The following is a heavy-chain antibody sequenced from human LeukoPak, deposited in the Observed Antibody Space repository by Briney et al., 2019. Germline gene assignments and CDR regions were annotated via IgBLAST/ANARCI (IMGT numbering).Heavy chain of an antibody. CDR3: ARHRYTSGWNGIDY. J-gene: IGHJ4*02. CDR2: IYNRGSN. Sequence: SETLSLTCTVSGGSISSGGYYWSWIRQPPGKGLEWIGCIYNRGSNYYNPSLKSRVTISVDTSKNHFSLKLSSVTAADTAVYYCARHRYTSGWNGIDYWGQGTLVTVSS. D-gene: IGHD6-19*01. V-gene: IGHV4-30-4*08. CDR1: GGSISSGGYY.